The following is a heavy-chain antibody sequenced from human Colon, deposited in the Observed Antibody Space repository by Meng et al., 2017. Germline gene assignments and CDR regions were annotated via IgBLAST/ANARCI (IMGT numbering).Heavy chain of an antibody. Sequence: EVKLVESGGALVQPGGSLRLSCAVSGFTLSSDWIHWVRQVPGKGLVWVSTMNDDGSFTTYADSVKGRFTISRDNAKNTLYLQMDNLRVEDSAVYYCTIVDGYWGQGTLVTVSS. CDR3: TIVDGY. J-gene: IGHJ4*02. D-gene: IGHD3/OR15-3a*01. V-gene: IGHV3-74*01. CDR1: GFTLSSDW. CDR2: MNDDGSFT.